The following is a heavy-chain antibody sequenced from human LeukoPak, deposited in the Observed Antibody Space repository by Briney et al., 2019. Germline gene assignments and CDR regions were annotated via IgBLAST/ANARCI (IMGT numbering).Heavy chain of an antibody. CDR1: GGSFSGYY. CDR2: INHSGST. V-gene: IGHV4-34*01. Sequence: SETLSLTCAVYGGSFSGYYWSWIRQPPGKGLEWIGEINHSGSTNYNPSLKSRVTISVDTSKNQFSLKLSSVTAADTAVYYCARYIVVVVAATRATWFDPWGQGTLVTVSS. J-gene: IGHJ5*02. CDR3: ARYIVVVVAATRATWFDP. D-gene: IGHD2-15*01.